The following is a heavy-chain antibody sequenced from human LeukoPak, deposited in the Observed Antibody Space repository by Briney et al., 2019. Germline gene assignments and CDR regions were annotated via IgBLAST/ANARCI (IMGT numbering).Heavy chain of an antibody. D-gene: IGHD3-16*02. J-gene: IGHJ1*01. CDR2: IVPKFGST. CDR3: ARDNLAPSGVKYFHL. V-gene: IGHV1-69*05. CDR1: GGTFSFYT. Sequence: SVKVSCKASGGTFSFYTLNWVRQAPGQGLEWMGGIVPKFGSTNYAQKFHDRLSITTDESTTTAYMELSSLRSEDTALYYCARDNLAPSGVKYFHLWGPGTLVTVSS.